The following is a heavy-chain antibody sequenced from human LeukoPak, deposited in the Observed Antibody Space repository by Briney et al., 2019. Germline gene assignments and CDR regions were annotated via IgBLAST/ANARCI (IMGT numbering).Heavy chain of an antibody. J-gene: IGHJ4*02. D-gene: IGHD3-10*01. CDR1: GGSISSYY. CDR3: ARDGYGSGSYRFDY. CDR2: IYASGST. Sequence: PSETLSLTCTVSGGSISSYYWSWIRQPAGKGLEWIGRIYASGSTNYNPSLKSRVTMSVDTSKNQLSLKLNSVTAADTAVYYCARDGYGSGSYRFDYWGLGTLVTVSS. V-gene: IGHV4-4*07.